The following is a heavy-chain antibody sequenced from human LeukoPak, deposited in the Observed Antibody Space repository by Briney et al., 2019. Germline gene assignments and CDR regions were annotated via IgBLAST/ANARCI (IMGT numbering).Heavy chain of an antibody. D-gene: IGHD5-18*01. CDR2: ISSSSSYI. J-gene: IGHJ4*02. CDR1: GFTFSSYS. CDR3: ARGTSWIQLWYQDY. V-gene: IGHV3-21*01. Sequence: KPGGSLRLSCAASGFTFSSYSKNWVRQAPGKGLEWVSSISSSSSYIYYADSVKGRFTISRDNAKNSLYLQMNSLRAEDTAVYYCARGTSWIQLWYQDYWGQGTLVTVSS.